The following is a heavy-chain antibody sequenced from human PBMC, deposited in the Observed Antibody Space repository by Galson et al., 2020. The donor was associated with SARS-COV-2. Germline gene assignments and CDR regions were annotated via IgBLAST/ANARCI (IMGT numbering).Heavy chain of an antibody. V-gene: IGHV3-74*01. J-gene: IGHJ4*02. CDR2: IYSEGSST. CDR3: ARGDMGNDYFDY. D-gene: IGHD7-27*01. CDR1: GFTFSSYW. Sequence: GGSLRLSCAASGFTFSSYWMHWVRQAPGKGLVWVSRIYSEGSSTSYADSVKGRFTISGDNAKNTLYLQMNSLRAEDTAVHYCARGDMGNDYFDYWGQGTLVTVSS.